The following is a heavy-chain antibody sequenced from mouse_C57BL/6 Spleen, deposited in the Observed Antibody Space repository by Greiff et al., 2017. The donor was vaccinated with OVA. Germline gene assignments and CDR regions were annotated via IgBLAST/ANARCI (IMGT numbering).Heavy chain of an antibody. V-gene: IGHV1-52*01. CDR1: GYTFTSYW. CDR2: IDPSDSET. J-gene: IGHJ3*01. D-gene: IGHD2-14*01. CDR3: ARKDRAWFAY. Sequence: VQLQQSGAELVRPGSSVKLSCKASGYTFTSYWMHWVKQRPIQGLEWIGNIDPSDSETHYNQKFKDKATLTVDKSSSTAYMQLSSLTSEDAAVYYCARKDRAWFAYWGQGTLVTVSA.